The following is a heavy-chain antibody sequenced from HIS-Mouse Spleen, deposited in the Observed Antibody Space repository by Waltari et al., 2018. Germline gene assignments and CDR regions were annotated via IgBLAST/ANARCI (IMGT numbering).Heavy chain of an antibody. CDR3: AREIPYSSSWYDWYFDL. CDR1: GRPISSSRYY. V-gene: IGHV4-39*07. CDR2: IYYSGST. Sequence: QLQLQESGPGLVTPSETLSLTCTVPGRPISSSRYYWGWTRQPPGKGLEWIGSIYYSGSTYYNPSLKSRVTISVDTSKNQFSLKLSSVTAADTAVYYCAREIPYSSSWYDWYFDLWGRGTLVTVSS. D-gene: IGHD6-13*01. J-gene: IGHJ2*01.